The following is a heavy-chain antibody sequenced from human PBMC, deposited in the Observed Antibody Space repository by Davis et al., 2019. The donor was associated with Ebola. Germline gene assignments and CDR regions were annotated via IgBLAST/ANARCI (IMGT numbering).Heavy chain of an antibody. V-gene: IGHV3-21*01. Sequence: GESLKISCAASGFPFTTYTLNWVRQAPGKGLECVASVSSYSDKIYYADSVKGRFTASRDNAKNSLYLQMNSLRPEDTALYYCARMELRGESGSAFDIWGQGTMVTVSS. D-gene: IGHD3-16*01. J-gene: IGHJ3*02. CDR1: GFPFTTYT. CDR3: ARMELRGESGSAFDI. CDR2: VSSYSDKI.